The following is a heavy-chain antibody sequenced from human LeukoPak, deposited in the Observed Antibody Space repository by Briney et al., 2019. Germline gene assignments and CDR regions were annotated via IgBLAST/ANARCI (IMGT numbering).Heavy chain of an antibody. J-gene: IGHJ4*02. CDR2: ISANSGVT. D-gene: IGHD5-18*01. V-gene: IGHV1-2*02. CDR1: GYTFSGYY. CDR3: ARGAGPYSDLSRLDH. Sequence: ASMKVSCKASGYTFSGYYVHWVRQAPGQGLEWMGWISANSGVTRYAQKFQGRVTMTRATPISTAYMDLSSLRSDDTAVYFCARGAGPYSDLSRLDHWGQGTLVTVSS.